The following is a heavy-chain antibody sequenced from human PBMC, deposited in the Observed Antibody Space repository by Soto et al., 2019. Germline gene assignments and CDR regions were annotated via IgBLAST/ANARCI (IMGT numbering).Heavy chain of an antibody. V-gene: IGHV4-30-4*01. CDR3: ARAPLCDYGDLTHVCDR. CDR1: GDSMSSGDYY. D-gene: IGHD4-17*01. CDR2: VYHTGST. J-gene: IGHJ3*01. Sequence: QVQLQESGPGLVKPSQTLSLSCTVSGDSMSSGDYYWSWIRLPPGKGLEWIGFVYHTGSTYYSPSLKGLVDISADTSKTRFSLKVNAVTAPATAVYYCARAPLCDYGDLTHVCDRWGQGTMVTVSS.